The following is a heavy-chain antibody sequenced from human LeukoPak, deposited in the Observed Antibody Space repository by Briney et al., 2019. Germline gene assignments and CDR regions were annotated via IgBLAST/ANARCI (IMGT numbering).Heavy chain of an antibody. Sequence: SETLSLTCTVSGDSMRSYYWSWIRQPPGKGLEWIGFIYYSGSTNYDPSLKSRVTISVDTSKKQFSLKLRSVTAADTAIYYCARHDSPAPVPNFWGQGTLVTVSS. CDR2: IYYSGST. D-gene: IGHD2-2*01. CDR1: GDSMRSYY. V-gene: IGHV4-59*08. CDR3: ARHDSPAPVPNF. J-gene: IGHJ4*02.